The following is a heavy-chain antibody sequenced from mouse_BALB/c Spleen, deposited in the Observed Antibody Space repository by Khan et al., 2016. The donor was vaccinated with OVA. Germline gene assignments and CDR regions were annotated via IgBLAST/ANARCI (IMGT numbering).Heavy chain of an antibody. V-gene: IGHV1-4*01. CDR3: VRDGAYHRIDGGFAY. Sequence: QIQLVQSGAELARPGASVKMSCKASGYTFTSYTIHWIKKRPGQGLEWIGYINPTNGYTNYNQKFKDKATLTTDKSSTTAYLQLSSLTSDDSAVDNCVRDGAYHRIDGGFAYWGQGTVVTVSA. J-gene: IGHJ3*01. D-gene: IGHD2-14*01. CDR2: INPTNGYT. CDR1: GYTFTSYT.